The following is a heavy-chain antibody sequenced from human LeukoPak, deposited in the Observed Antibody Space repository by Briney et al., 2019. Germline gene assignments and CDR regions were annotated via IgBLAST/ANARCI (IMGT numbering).Heavy chain of an antibody. Sequence: SETLSLTCAVYGGSLSNHYWSWIRQPPGKGLEWIGEINHSGSTKYNPSLKSRVTISVDTSKNQFSLKLSSVTAADTAVYYCARVSPELLLSDYWGQGTLVTVSS. CDR1: GGSLSNHY. CDR2: INHSGST. D-gene: IGHD1-26*01. J-gene: IGHJ4*02. CDR3: ARVSPELLLSDY. V-gene: IGHV4-34*01.